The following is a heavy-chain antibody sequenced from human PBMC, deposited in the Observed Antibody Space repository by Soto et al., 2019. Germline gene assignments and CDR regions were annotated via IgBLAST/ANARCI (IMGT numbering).Heavy chain of an antibody. D-gene: IGHD6-13*01. CDR2: IYHSGST. J-gene: IGHJ4*02. CDR1: GGSISSSNW. V-gene: IGHV4-4*02. Sequence: QVQLQESGPGLVKPSGTLSLTCAVSGGSISSSNWWSWVRQPPGKGLEWIGEIYHSGSTNYNPSLTCRVTISVDKCKNQFSLTLSSVTAADTAVYSCARSSAAAGSDLYYFDYCGQGTLVTVSS. CDR3: ARSSAAAGSDLYYFDY.